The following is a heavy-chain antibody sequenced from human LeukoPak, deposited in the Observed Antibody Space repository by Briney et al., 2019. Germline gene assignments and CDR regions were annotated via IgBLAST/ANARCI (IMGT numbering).Heavy chain of an antibody. CDR3: ARVRWTDAFDI. J-gene: IGHJ3*02. CDR2: INPSGGST. Sequence: GASVKVSCKASGYTFTAYWMHWVRQGPGQGLEGMGIINPSGGSTSYAQKFQGRVTMTRDMSTSTVYMELSSLRSEDTAVYYCARVRWTDAFDIWGQGTMVTVSS. CDR1: GYTFTAYW. D-gene: IGHD4-23*01. V-gene: IGHV1-46*01.